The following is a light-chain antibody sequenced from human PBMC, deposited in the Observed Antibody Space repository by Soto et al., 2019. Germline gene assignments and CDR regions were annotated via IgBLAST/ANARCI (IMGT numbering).Light chain of an antibody. V-gene: IGLV2-14*01. CDR1: SSDVSGYNY. CDR2: DVS. J-gene: IGLJ2*01. Sequence: QSALTQPASVSGSPGQSITISCTGTSSDVSGYNYVSWYQQHPGQAPKLMIYDVSNRPSGVSNRFSGSKSGNTASLTISGLQAEDEAEYYFSSYTSSSTLVFGGGTKLTVL. CDR3: SSYTSSSTLV.